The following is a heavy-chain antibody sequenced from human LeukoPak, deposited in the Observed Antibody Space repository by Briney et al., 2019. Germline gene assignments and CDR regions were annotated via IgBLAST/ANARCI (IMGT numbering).Heavy chain of an antibody. CDR2: IIPIFGTA. V-gene: IGHV1-69*05. CDR3: ARGEYYYDSSGYEFDY. Sequence: ASVKVSCKASGGTLSSYAISWVRQAPGQGREWMGRIIPIFGTANYAQKFQGRVTITTDESTSTAYMELSSLRSEDTAVYYCARGEYYYDSSGYEFDYWGQGTLVTVSS. CDR1: GGTLSSYA. J-gene: IGHJ4*02. D-gene: IGHD3-22*01.